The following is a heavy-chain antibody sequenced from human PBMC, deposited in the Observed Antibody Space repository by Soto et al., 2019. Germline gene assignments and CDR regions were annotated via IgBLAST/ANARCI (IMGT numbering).Heavy chain of an antibody. V-gene: IGHV3-33*01. CDR2: IWYDGSNK. CDR1: GFTFSSYG. J-gene: IGHJ4*02. CDR3: ARDGYDSSGYSLVYFDY. D-gene: IGHD3-22*01. Sequence: PGGSLRLSCAASGFTFSSYGMHWVRQAPGKGLEWVAVIWYDGSNKYYADSVKGRFTISRDNSKNTLYLQMNSLRAEDTAVYYCARDGYDSSGYSLVYFDYWGQGTLVTVSS.